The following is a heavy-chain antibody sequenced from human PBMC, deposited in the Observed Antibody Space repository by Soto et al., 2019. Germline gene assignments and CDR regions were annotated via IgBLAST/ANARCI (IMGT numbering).Heavy chain of an antibody. Sequence: EVHLVQSGGGLVQPGESLSLSCVASGFTFNDYAMHWVRQTPGKGLEWVAAISNCGSSAYYADSVKGRFTISRDKSTKHLSLHILTLRVEDTAVYFCAKAFCAAATCFPCESWGQGTPVAASP. CDR1: GFTFNDYA. J-gene: IGHJ4*02. CDR3: AKAFCAAATCFPCES. CDR2: ISNCGSSA. D-gene: IGHD2-21*01. V-gene: IGHV3-23*04.